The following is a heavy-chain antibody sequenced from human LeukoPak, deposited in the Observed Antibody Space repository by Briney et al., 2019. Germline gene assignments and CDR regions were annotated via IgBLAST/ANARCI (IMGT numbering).Heavy chain of an antibody. J-gene: IGHJ4*02. D-gene: IGHD3-10*01. CDR1: GYTFTSYD. CDR2: MNPNSGNT. V-gene: IGHV1-8*01. Sequence: RASVKVSCKASGYTFTSYDINWVRQATGQGLEWMGWMNPNSGNTGYAQKFQGRVTMARDTSISTAYMELSRLRSDDTAVYYCARDASPGLLWFGELFNWGQGTLVTVSS. CDR3: ARDASPGLLWFGELFN.